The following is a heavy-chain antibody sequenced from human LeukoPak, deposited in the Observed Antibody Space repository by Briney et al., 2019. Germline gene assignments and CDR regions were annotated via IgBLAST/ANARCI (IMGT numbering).Heavy chain of an antibody. CDR2: MYYSGTT. CDR3: ARVGFWSGSYTGYFDY. D-gene: IGHD3-3*01. Sequence: SETLSLTCTVSRGSIIGYYWTWIRQPPGKGLQWIGYMYYSGTTKYNPSLKSRVTTSMDASKNQFSLKVNSVTAADTAVYYCARVGFWSGSYTGYFDYWGQGDLVTVSS. V-gene: IGHV4-59*12. CDR1: RGSIIGYY. J-gene: IGHJ4*02.